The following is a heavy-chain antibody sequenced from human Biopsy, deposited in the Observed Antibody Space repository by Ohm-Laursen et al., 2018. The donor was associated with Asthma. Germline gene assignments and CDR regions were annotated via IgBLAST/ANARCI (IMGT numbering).Heavy chain of an antibody. V-gene: IGHV1-69*13. CDR3: ARTYYDFLTGQVNDAFAI. CDR1: GGTFSSNS. Sequence: SVKVSCKASGGTFSSNSINWVRQAPGQGLEWMGRIIPIFGPTNYAQKFQGRVTFTADESTSTAYMELSSLRSEDTAVYYCARTYYDFLTGQVNDAFAIWGQGTMVTVSS. D-gene: IGHD3-9*01. J-gene: IGHJ3*02. CDR2: IIPIFGPT.